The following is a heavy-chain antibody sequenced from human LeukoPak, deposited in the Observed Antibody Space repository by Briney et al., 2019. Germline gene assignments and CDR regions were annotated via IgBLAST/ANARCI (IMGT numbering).Heavy chain of an antibody. D-gene: IGHD3-22*01. J-gene: IGHJ3*02. Sequence: GASVKVSCKASGYTFTSYGISWVRQAPGQGLEWMGWISAYNGNTNYAQKLQGRVTMTTDTSTSTAYMELRSLRSDDTAVYYCARHNSITMIVVVTPGVVAFDIWGQGTMVTVSS. CDR1: GYTFTSYG. V-gene: IGHV1-18*01. CDR3: ARHNSITMIVVVTPGVVAFDI. CDR2: ISAYNGNT.